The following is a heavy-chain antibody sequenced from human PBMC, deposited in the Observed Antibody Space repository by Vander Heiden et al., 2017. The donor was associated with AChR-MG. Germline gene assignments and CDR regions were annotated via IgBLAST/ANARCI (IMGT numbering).Heavy chain of an antibody. CDR2: ISPIFGTA. V-gene: IGHV1-69*01. CDR3: ARERGRYCSSTSCYMGMFDP. CDR1: GGTFSSYA. Sequence: QVQLVQSGAEVKKPGSSVKVSCKASGGTFSSYAISWVRQAPGQGLEWMGGISPIFGTANYAQKFQGRVTITADESMSTAYMELSSLRSEDTAVYYCARERGRYCSSTSCYMGMFDPWGQGTLVTVSS. J-gene: IGHJ5*02. D-gene: IGHD2-2*02.